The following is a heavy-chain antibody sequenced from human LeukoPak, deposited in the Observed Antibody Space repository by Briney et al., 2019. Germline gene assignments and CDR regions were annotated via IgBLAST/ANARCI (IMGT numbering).Heavy chain of an antibody. J-gene: IGHJ4*02. CDR1: GGSISSGGYY. V-gene: IGHV4-30-2*01. CDR3: ARDGGRATPDC. CDR2: IYHSGST. Sequence: SGTLSLTCTVSGGSISSGGYYWSWIRQPPGKGLEWIGYIYHSGSTYYNPSLKSRVTISVDRSKNQFSLKLSSVTAADTAVYYCARDGGRATPDCWGQGTLVTVSS. D-gene: IGHD1-26*01.